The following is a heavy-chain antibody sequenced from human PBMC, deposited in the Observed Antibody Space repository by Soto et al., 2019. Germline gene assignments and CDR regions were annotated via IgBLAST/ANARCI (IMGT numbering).Heavy chain of an antibody. V-gene: IGHV4-59*11. CDR1: GVSITSHY. J-gene: IGHJ5*02. CDR3: ARDLRSRGWFDP. Sequence: SETLSLTCDVSGVSITSHYWNWIRQSPGMGLEWIGSTYFRGSTSYNPSLKSRVTISLDTSKDQLSLTLSAVTAADSAVYYCARDLRSRGWFDPWGPGILVTVSS. CDR2: TYFRGST.